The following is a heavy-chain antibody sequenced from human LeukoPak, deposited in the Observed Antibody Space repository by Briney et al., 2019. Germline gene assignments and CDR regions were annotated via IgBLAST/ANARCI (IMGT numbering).Heavy chain of an antibody. J-gene: IGHJ4*02. V-gene: IGHV3-9*01. D-gene: IGHD6-13*01. CDR1: GFTFDDYA. CDR3: AKDTYADIAAAGTFLN. CDR2: ISWNSGSI. Sequence: GGSLRLCCAASGFTFDDYAMHWVRQAPGKGLEWVSGISWNSGSIGYADSVKGRFTISRDNAKNSLYLQMNSLRAEDTALYYCAKDTYADIAAAGTFLNWGQGTLVTVSS.